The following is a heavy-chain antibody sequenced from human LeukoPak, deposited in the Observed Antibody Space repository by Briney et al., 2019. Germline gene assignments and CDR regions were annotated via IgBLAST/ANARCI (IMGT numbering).Heavy chain of an antibody. CDR3: ARLIPGYSLFDY. V-gene: IGHV5-51*01. Sequence: GESLKISCKGSGYTFTNYWIGWVRQMPGEGLEWMGSIYPSASDTKYSPSFQGQVTISADKSITTAYLQWSSLKASDTAMYYCARLIPGYSLFDYWGQGTLVTVS. CDR2: IYPSASDT. J-gene: IGHJ4*02. D-gene: IGHD5-18*01. CDR1: GYTFTNYW.